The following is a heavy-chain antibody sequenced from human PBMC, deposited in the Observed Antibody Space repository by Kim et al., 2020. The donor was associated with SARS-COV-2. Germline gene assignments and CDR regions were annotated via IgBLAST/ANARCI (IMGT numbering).Heavy chain of an antibody. CDR1: GFTFSSYG. CDR3: ARAASYDSSGYLAY. Sequence: GGSLRLSCAASGFTFSSYGMHWVRQAPGKGLEWVAVISYDGSNKYYADSVKGRFTISRDNSKNTLYLQMNSLRAEDTAVYYCARAASYDSSGYLAYWGQG. D-gene: IGHD3-22*01. J-gene: IGHJ4*02. CDR2: ISYDGSNK. V-gene: IGHV3-33*05.